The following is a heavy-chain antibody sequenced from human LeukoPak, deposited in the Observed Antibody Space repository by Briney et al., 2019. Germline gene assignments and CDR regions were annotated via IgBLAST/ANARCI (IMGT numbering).Heavy chain of an antibody. Sequence: AASVKVSCKASGYTLPNYFMHWVRQAPGQGLEWVGIINPSGGSTSYAQKFQGRVMITADESTSTAYMELSSLRSEDTAVYYCASQYYYDSQMRYWGQGTLVTVSS. CDR3: ASQYYYDSQMRY. CDR1: GYTLPNYF. D-gene: IGHD3-22*01. CDR2: INPSGGST. J-gene: IGHJ4*02. V-gene: IGHV1-46*01.